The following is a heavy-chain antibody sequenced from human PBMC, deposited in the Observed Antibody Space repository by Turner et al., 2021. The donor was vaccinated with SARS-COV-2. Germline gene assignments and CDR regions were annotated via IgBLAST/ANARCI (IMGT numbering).Heavy chain of an antibody. J-gene: IGHJ4*02. CDR1: GGSFSSSNYY. V-gene: IGHV4-39*01. CDR3: ARFEYGYSYTFGFDY. CDR2: VDYSGST. Sequence: QLQLQESGPGLVTSSETLSLPSPASGGSFSSSNYYWGWIREPPGKGWEGSGGVDYSGSTSYNPSLKSRMTISVNTSKNQFSLKLRSVTAADTAVYYCARFEYGYSYTFGFDYWGQGTLVTVSS. D-gene: IGHD5-18*01.